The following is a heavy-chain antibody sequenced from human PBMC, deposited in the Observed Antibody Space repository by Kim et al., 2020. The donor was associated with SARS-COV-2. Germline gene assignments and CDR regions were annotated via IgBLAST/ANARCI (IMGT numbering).Heavy chain of an antibody. V-gene: IGHV1-69*01. D-gene: IGHD1-1*01. J-gene: IGHJ3*02. CDR3: ARPLVELERLSAFDI. Sequence: QKFQGRVTITADESTSTSYLELSSLGSEDTAVYYCARPLVELERLSAFDIWGQGTMVTVSP.